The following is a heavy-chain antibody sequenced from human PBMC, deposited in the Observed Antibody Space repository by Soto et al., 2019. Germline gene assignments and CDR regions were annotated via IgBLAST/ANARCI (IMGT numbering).Heavy chain of an antibody. CDR1: GFTFSSYA. Sequence: GGSLRLSCAASGFTFSSYAMHWVRQAPGKGLEWVAVMSYDGSNKYYADSVKGRFTISKDNSKNTLYLQMNSLRAEDTAVYYCARGSQARYLRITMVRGANYGMDVWGQGTTVTVSS. V-gene: IGHV3-30-3*01. D-gene: IGHD3-10*01. CDR2: MSYDGSNK. J-gene: IGHJ6*02. CDR3: ARGSQARYLRITMVRGANYGMDV.